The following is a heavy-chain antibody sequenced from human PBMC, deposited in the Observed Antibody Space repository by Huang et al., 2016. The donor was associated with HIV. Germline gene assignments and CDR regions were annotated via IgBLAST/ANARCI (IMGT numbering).Heavy chain of an antibody. CDR2: ISGDNVST. J-gene: IGHJ4*02. D-gene: IGHD3-16*01. Sequence: QIHLVQSGPEVKQPGASVKVSCKASGYKFHIYEITWVRQTPGQGLEWMVWISGDNVSTRVAQKFQDRLTMTTDVSTSTAYLELRSLRLDDTAVYYCARTKGEFDFWGQGALVTVSS. V-gene: IGHV1-18*04. CDR3: ARTKGEFDF. CDR1: GYKFHIYE.